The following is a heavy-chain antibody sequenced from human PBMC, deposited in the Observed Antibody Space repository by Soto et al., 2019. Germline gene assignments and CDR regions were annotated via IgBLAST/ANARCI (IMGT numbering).Heavy chain of an antibody. Sequence: PGGSLRLSCAAAGFTFSSNDMNWVRQAPGKGLEWVSYISSSSSPIYYADSVRGRFTISRDNAKNSLYLQMNRLRAEDTAVYYCARGWGYDFWSGYPPYYYYYYGMDVWGQGTTVTVSS. V-gene: IGHV3-48*04. D-gene: IGHD3-3*01. CDR2: ISSSSSPI. J-gene: IGHJ6*02. CDR1: GFTFSSND. CDR3: ARGWGYDFWSGYPPYYYYYYGMDV.